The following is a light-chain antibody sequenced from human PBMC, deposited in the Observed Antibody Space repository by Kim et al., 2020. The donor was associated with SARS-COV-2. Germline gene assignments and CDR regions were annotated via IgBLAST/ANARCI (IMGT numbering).Light chain of an antibody. J-gene: IGLJ3*02. Sequence: VSPGQTASISCSGDKLGDKYACWYQQKPGQSPVLVIYQDSKRPSGIPERFSGSNSGNTATLTISGTQAMDEADYYCQAWDSSTAWVFGGGTKLTVL. V-gene: IGLV3-1*01. CDR2: QDS. CDR1: KLGDKY. CDR3: QAWDSSTAWV.